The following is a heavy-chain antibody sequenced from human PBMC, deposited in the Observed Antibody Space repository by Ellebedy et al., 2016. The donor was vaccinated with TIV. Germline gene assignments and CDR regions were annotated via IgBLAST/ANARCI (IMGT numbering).Heavy chain of an antibody. J-gene: IGHJ6*02. CDR3: TIDGLMDF. CDR2: ISGNGGST. V-gene: IGHV3-23*01. CDR1: GFTFSSYA. Sequence: GESLKISCAASGFTFSSYAMSWVRQAPGKGLEWVSAISGNGGSTYYADSVKGRFTISRDNSKNTLYLQMNGLRAEDTAVNYCTIDGLMDFWGQGTAVTVSS.